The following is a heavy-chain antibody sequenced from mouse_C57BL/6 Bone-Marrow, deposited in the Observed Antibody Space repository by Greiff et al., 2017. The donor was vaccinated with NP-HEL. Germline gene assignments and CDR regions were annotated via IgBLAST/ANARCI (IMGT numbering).Heavy chain of an antibody. CDR2: IRNKANGYTT. D-gene: IGHD1-2*01. V-gene: IGHV7-3*01. Sequence: EVKLMESGGGLVQPGGSLSLSCAASGFTFTDYYMSWVRQPPGKALEWLGFIRNKANGYTTEYSASVKGRFTISRDNSQRILYLQMNALRAADNATYYCGGWTLRGLLRPWYFDVWGTGTTVTVSS. CDR3: GGWTLRGLLRPWYFDV. CDR1: GFTFTDYY. J-gene: IGHJ1*03.